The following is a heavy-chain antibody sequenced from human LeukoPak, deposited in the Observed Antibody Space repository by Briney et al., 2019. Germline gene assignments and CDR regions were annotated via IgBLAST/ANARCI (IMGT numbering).Heavy chain of an antibody. V-gene: IGHV3-53*01. J-gene: IGHJ4*02. CDR3: AREPQGYFDY. CDR2: IYSGGST. CDR1: GFTVSSNY. Sequence: PGGSLRLSCAASGFTVSSNYMSWVRQAPGEGLEWVSVIYSGGSTYYADSVKGRFTISRDNSKNTLYLQMNSLRAEDTAVYYCAREPQGYFDYWGQGTLVTVSS.